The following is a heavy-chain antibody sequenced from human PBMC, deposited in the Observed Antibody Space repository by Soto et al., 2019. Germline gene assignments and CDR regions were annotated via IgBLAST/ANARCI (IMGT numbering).Heavy chain of an antibody. D-gene: IGHD2-8*01. Sequence: QVQLVQSGAEEKKPGASVKVSCKASGYTFTSYAMHWVRQAPGQSLEWMGWVNAGNGNTKYSQKFQGRVTITRDTSASTAYMELSSLRSEGTAVYYCARDVMSDYWGQGTLVTFSS. CDR3: ARDVMSDY. CDR2: VNAGNGNT. V-gene: IGHV1-3*05. CDR1: GYTFTSYA. J-gene: IGHJ4*02.